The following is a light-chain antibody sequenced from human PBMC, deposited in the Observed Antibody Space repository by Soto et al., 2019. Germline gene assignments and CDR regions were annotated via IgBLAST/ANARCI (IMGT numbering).Light chain of an antibody. CDR1: QSVSSSY. CDR2: GAS. CDR3: QQYGNSPPNT. J-gene: IGKJ2*01. Sequence: EIVLTQSPGTLSLSPGERATLSCRASQSVSSSYLAWYQQKPGQAPRLLIYGASSRATGIPDRFSGSGSETDFTLTISRLEPEDFAVYFCQQYGNSPPNTFGQETKVEIK. V-gene: IGKV3-20*01.